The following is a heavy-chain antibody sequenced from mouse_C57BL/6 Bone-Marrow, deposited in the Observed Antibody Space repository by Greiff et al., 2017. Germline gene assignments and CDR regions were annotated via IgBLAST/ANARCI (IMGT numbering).Heavy chain of an antibody. V-gene: IGHV1-81*01. CDR1: GYTFTSYG. CDR2: IYPRSGNT. CDR3: AREKNYDGFDY. J-gene: IGHJ2*01. Sequence: VKLQQSGAELARPGASVKLSCKASGYTFTSYGISWVKQRTGQGLEWIGEIYPRSGNTYYNEKFKGKATLTADKSSSTAYMELRSLTSEDSAVYFSAREKNYDGFDYWGQGTTLTVSS. D-gene: IGHD2-3*01.